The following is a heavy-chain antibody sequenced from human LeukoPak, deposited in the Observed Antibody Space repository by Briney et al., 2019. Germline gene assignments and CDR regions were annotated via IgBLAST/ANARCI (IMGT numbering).Heavy chain of an antibody. CDR2: IYYSGST. CDR3: ARDHSGSYSY. Sequence: SQTLSLTCIVSGGSISSGGYYWSWIRQHPGKGLEWIGYIYYSGSTNYNPSLKSRVTISVDTSKNQFSLKLSSVTAADTAVYYCARDHSGSYSYWGQGTLVTVSS. D-gene: IGHD1-26*01. CDR1: GGSISSGGYY. V-gene: IGHV4-61*08. J-gene: IGHJ4*02.